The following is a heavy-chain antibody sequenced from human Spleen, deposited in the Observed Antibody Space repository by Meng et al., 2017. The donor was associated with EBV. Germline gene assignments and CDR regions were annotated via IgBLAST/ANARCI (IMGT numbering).Heavy chain of an antibody. Sequence: QVPLQQWGSGLVRPSATPSPTSTLLADSSNDFTWSWAPQSPGRGLEWIGEVTHNGSTIYHPSLKSRVAISVDTSKKQFSLTLHSLTAADTGIYFCASSPGEMATVLDFWDRGTLVTVSS. D-gene: IGHD5-24*01. CDR3: ASSPGEMATVLDF. CDR1: ADSSNDFT. V-gene: IGHV4-34*01. CDR2: VTHNGST. J-gene: IGHJ4*02.